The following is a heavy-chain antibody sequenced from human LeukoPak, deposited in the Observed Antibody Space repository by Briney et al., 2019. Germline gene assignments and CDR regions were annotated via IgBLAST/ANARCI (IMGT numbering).Heavy chain of an antibody. D-gene: IGHD3-3*01. Sequence: GGSVKVSCTASGYSFIGYYMHWVRQAPGQGLEWLGWIDSDSGATYYAEKLQGRVTMTRDTSMRTAHMELSRLRSDDTAVFYCARASRIVEWTPLFDIWGQGAMVTVSS. J-gene: IGHJ3*02. CDR1: GYSFIGYY. CDR3: ARASRIVEWTPLFDI. V-gene: IGHV1-2*02. CDR2: IDSDSGAT.